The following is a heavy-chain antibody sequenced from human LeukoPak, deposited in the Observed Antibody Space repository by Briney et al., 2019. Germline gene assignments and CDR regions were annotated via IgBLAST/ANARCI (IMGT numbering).Heavy chain of an antibody. D-gene: IGHD3-22*01. CDR3: ARANPAPYDSSGYNFRGYFDY. CDR1: GYNFNSYG. V-gene: IGHV1-18*01. Sequence: GASVKVSCKASGYNFNSYGISWLRQVPGQGLEWVGWISGYNGLTRYGKNVQGRVTLTTDTSTRTAYMELRSLRSDDTAVYYCARANPAPYDSSGYNFRGYFDYWGQGTRVTVSS. J-gene: IGHJ4*02. CDR2: ISGYNGLT.